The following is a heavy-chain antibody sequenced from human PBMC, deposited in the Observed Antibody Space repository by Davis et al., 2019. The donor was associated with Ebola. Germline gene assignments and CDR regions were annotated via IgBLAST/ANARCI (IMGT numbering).Heavy chain of an antibody. J-gene: IGHJ6*02. CDR3: ARLRAAAGTNYYGMDV. D-gene: IGHD6-13*01. Sequence: PSETLSLTCAVSGGSISSSNWWSWVRQPPGKGLEWIGEIYHSGSTNYNPSLKSRVTISVDTSKNQFSLKLSSVTAADTAVYYCARLRAAAGTNYYGMDVWGQGTTVTVSS. CDR1: GGSISSSNW. CDR2: IYHSGST. V-gene: IGHV4-4*02.